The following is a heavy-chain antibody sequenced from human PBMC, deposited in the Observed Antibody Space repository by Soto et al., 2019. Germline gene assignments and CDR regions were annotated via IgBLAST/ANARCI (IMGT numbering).Heavy chain of an antibody. V-gene: IGHV4-59*12. Sequence: PSETLSLTCTVSGGSISSYYWSWIRQPPGKGLEWIGYIYYSGSTYYNPSLKSRVTISVDTSKNQFSLKLSSVTAADTAVYYCARDSRGVIKSRYNWFDPWGQGTLVTVSS. CDR1: GGSISSYY. CDR3: ARDSRGVIKSRYNWFDP. D-gene: IGHD3-10*01. CDR2: IYYSGST. J-gene: IGHJ5*02.